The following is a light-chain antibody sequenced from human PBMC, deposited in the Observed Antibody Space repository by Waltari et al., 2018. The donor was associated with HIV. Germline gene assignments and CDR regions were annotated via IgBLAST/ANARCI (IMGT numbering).Light chain of an antibody. CDR1: QDIRYY. V-gene: IGKV1-33*01. CDR2: DAS. CDR3: QQYDNLPLT. J-gene: IGKJ4*01. Sequence: DIQMTQSPSSLSASVGDRVTITCQASQDIRYYLNWYQQKPGKAPKFLIYDASNVETGVPSRFSGSGSGTDFTVTISSLQPEDIATYYCQQYDNLPLTFGGGTTVELK.